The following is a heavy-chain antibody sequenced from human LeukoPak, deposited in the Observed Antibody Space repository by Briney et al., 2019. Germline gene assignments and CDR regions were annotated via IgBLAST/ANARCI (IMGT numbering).Heavy chain of an antibody. J-gene: IGHJ6*03. Sequence: PSETLSLTCAVYGGSLSGYYWSWIRQPPGKGLEWIGEINHSGSTNYNLSLKGRVTILVDTPKNQFSLKLSSVTAADTAVYYCAGAPLYYYDSNSQIHYYMDVWGKGTTVTVSS. CDR1: GGSLSGYY. D-gene: IGHD3-22*01. CDR2: INHSGST. CDR3: AGAPLYYYDSNSQIHYYMDV. V-gene: IGHV4-34*01.